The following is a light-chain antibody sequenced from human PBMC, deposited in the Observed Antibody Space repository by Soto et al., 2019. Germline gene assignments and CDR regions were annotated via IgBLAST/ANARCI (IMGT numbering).Light chain of an antibody. CDR2: GAS. V-gene: IGKV3-15*01. CDR3: QQYNKWYT. Sequence: EMVMTQSPATLSVSPGERATLSCRASQSVSSKLAWYQQKPGQAPRLLIYGASTRATGIPARFSGSGSGTEFTLTISSLQSEDFAVYYCQQYNKWYTFGQGTKLEIK. CDR1: QSVSSK. J-gene: IGKJ2*01.